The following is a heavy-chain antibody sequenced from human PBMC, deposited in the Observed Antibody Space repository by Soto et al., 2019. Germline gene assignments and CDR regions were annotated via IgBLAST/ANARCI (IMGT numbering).Heavy chain of an antibody. CDR1: GFTFSSYW. J-gene: IGHJ1*01. Sequence: EVQLVESGGGLVQPGGSLRLSCAASGFTFSSYWMSWVRQAPGKGLEWVANIKQDGSEKYYVDSVKGRFTISRDNAKNSLYLQMNSLRAEDTAVYYCARFSRAVAGTVHSQHWGQGTLVTVSS. CDR3: ARFSRAVAGTVHSQH. V-gene: IGHV3-7*01. D-gene: IGHD6-19*01. CDR2: IKQDGSEK.